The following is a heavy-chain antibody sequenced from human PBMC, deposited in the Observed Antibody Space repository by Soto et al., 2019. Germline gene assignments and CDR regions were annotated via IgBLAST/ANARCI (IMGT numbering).Heavy chain of an antibody. CDR2: IWYDGSNK. J-gene: IGHJ4*02. Sequence: QVQLVESGGGVVQPGRSLRLSCAASGFTFSSYGMHWVRQAPGKGLEWVAVIWYDGSNKYYADSVKGRFTNSRDNSKNTLYLHMNSLRAEDTAVYYCARWGIAAGDYWGQGTLVTVSS. V-gene: IGHV3-33*01. D-gene: IGHD6-13*01. CDR1: GFTFSSYG. CDR3: ARWGIAAGDY.